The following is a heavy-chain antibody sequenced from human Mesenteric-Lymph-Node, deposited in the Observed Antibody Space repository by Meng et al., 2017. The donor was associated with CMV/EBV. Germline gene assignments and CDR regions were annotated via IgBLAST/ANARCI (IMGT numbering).Heavy chain of an antibody. CDR1: GFTFSNAW. D-gene: IGHD3-3*01. V-gene: IGHV3-15*01. Sequence: GESLKISCAASGFTFSNAWMSWVRQAPGKGLEWVGRIKSKTDGGTTDYAAPVKGRFTISRDDSKNTLYLQMNSLKTEDTAVYYCAKDLGATYYDFWSGYYYYYGMDVWGQGTTVTVSS. CDR2: IKSKTDGGTT. J-gene: IGHJ6*02. CDR3: AKDLGATYYDFWSGYYYYYGMDV.